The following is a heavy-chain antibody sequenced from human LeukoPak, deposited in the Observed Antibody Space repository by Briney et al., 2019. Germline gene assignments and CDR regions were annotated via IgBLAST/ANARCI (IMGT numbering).Heavy chain of an antibody. Sequence: GGSLRLSCVASGFTFSTYNMNWVRQAPGKGLEWLSYITSRSSTIYYADSVKGRFTISRDNAKNSLYLQINSLRAEDTAVYYCAKDLGRFGVGVSLDFWGLGTLVTVAS. D-gene: IGHD3-3*01. CDR3: AKDLGRFGVGVSLDF. V-gene: IGHV3-48*01. J-gene: IGHJ4*02. CDR2: ITSRSSTI. CDR1: GFTFSTYN.